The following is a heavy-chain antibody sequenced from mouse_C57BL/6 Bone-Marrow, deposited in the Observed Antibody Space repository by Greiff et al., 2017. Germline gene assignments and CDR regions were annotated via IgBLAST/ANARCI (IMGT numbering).Heavy chain of an antibody. CDR3: ARVLAGTGDY. V-gene: IGHV3-6*01. D-gene: IGHD4-1*01. CDR1: GYSITSGHY. J-gene: IGHJ2*01. Sequence: EVHLVESGPGLVKPSQSLSLTCSVTGYSITSGHYWNWIRQFPGNKLEWMGYISYDGSNNYNPSPKNRISITRDTSKNQFFLKLNSVTTEDTATYYCARVLAGTGDYWGQGTTLTVSS. CDR2: ISYDGSN.